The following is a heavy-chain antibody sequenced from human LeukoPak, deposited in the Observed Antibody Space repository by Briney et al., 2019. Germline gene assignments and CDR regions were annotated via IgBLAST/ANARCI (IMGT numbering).Heavy chain of an antibody. V-gene: IGHV3-33*01. CDR1: GFTFSSYG. Sequence: GGSLRLSCAASGFTFSSYGMPWVRQAPGKGLEWVAVIWYDGSNKYYADSVKGRFTISRDNSKNTLYLQMNSLRAEDTAVYYCARNDKEDYVWGSYRYYFDYWGQGTLVTVSS. CDR3: ARNDKEDYVWGSYRYYFDY. J-gene: IGHJ4*02. CDR2: IWYDGSNK. D-gene: IGHD3-16*02.